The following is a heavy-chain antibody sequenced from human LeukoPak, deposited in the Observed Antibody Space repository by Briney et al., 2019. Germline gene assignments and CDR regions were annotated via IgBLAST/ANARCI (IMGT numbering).Heavy chain of an antibody. CDR3: ARVKYGDALGGFYYYYMDV. Sequence: GASVKVSCKASGGTFSSYAISWVRQAPGQGLEWMGGIIPTFGTANYAQKFQGRVTITADESTSTAYMELSSLRSEDTAVYYCARVKYGDALGGFYYYYMDVWGKGTTVTVSS. J-gene: IGHJ6*03. CDR1: GGTFSSYA. D-gene: IGHD4-17*01. CDR2: IIPTFGTA. V-gene: IGHV1-69*13.